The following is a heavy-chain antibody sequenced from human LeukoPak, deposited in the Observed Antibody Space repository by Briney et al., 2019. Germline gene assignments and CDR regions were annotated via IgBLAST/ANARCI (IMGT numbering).Heavy chain of an antibody. V-gene: IGHV4-59*11. CDR1: GGSLSDHD. Sequence: SETLSLTCAVFGGSLSDHDWSWIRQPPGRRLEWIGYINDRGSTNYNPSLKSRVTISVDTSKNQFSLKLNSVTAADTAVYYCARDPLSPNVFDVWGQGTMVTVSS. J-gene: IGHJ3*01. CDR2: INDRGST. CDR3: ARDPLSPNVFDV.